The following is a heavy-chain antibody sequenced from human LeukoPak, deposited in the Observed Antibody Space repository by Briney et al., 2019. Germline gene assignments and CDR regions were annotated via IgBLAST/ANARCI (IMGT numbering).Heavy chain of an antibody. CDR3: AKDGDWTFDI. CDR1: GITFSNSG. D-gene: IGHD2-21*01. J-gene: IGHJ3*02. V-gene: IGHV3-30*02. CDR2: IGHDGRNK. Sequence: GGSLRLSCEASGITFSNSGMHWVRQAPGKGREWVAYIGHDGRNKFYTESVRGRFTISGDNSMKMAYLQMNSLRTEDTAIYFCAKDGDWTFDIWGQGTMVTVSS.